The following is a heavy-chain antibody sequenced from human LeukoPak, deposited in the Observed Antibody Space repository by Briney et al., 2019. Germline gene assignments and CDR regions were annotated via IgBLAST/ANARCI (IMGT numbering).Heavy chain of an antibody. D-gene: IGHD3-10*01. J-gene: IGHJ5*02. CDR1: GGTFSSYA. Sequence: ASVEVSCKASGGTFSSYAISWVRQAPGQGLEWMGGIIPIFGTANYAQKFQGRVTITADESTSTAYMELSSLRSEDTAVYYCARDDITMVRGVRENWFDPWGQGTLVTVSS. CDR2: IIPIFGTA. CDR3: ARDDITMVRGVRENWFDP. V-gene: IGHV1-69*13.